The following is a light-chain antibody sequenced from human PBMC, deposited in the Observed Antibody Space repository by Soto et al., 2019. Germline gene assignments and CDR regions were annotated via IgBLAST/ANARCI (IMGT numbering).Light chain of an antibody. Sequence: QSALTQPASVSGSPGQSITISCTGTSGDVGSYNLVSWYQQHPGRAPKLIIYEGKKRPSGVSNRFSGSKSGNTASLTISGLQAEDEADYYCCSYAGSSTWVFGGGTKLTVL. CDR2: EGK. CDR3: CSYAGSSTWV. CDR1: SGDVGSYNL. V-gene: IGLV2-23*01. J-gene: IGLJ3*02.